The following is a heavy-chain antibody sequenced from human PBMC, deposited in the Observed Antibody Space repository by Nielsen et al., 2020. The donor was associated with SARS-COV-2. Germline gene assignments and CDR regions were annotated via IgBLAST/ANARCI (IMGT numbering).Heavy chain of an antibody. V-gene: IGHV4-39*01. J-gene: IGHJ4*02. Sequence: SETLSFTCTAPGGSISSSTYYWGWIRQPPGKGLEWIGSIYYSGSTYYNPSLKSRVTISVDTSKNQFSLKLSSVTAADTAVYYCARGSPGSSRGSYWGQGSLVTVSS. CDR3: ARGSPGSSRGSY. D-gene: IGHD6-13*01. CDR1: GGSISSSTYY. CDR2: IYYSGST.